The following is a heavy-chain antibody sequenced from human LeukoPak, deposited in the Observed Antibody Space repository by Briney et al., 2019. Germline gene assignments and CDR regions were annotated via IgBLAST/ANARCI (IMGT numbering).Heavy chain of an antibody. V-gene: IGHV1-46*01. CDR1: GYTFTSYY. Sequence: ASVKVSCKASGYTFTSYYMHWVRQAPGQGLEWMGIINPSGGSTSYAQKFQGRVTMTRDTSTSTVYMELSSLRSEDTAVYYCARDVSDSSGYYYYYFDYWGQGTLVTVSS. CDR2: INPSGGST. J-gene: IGHJ4*02. D-gene: IGHD3-22*01. CDR3: ARDVSDSSGYYYYYFDY.